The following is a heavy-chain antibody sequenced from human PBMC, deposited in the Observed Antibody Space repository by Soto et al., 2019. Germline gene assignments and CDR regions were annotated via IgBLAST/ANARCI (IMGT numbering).Heavy chain of an antibody. CDR2: IIPIFTRT. V-gene: IGHV1-69*13. D-gene: IGHD2-15*01. CDR3: ARDVVRSTAGDS. Sequence: ASVKVSCKASGGTFSTSSFVWVRQGPGQGLEWMGGIIPIFTRTNFAQKFQGRVAFSADESTRTTYMELRSLTSEDTAIYYCARDVVRSTAGDSWGQGTLVTVSS. J-gene: IGHJ4*02. CDR1: GGTFSTSS.